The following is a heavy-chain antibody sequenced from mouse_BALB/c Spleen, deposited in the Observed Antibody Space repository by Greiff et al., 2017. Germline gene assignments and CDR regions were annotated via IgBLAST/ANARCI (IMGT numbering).Heavy chain of an antibody. Sequence: QVQLQQSGAELAKPGASVKMSFKASGYTFTSFWMHWVKQRPGQGLEWIGYINPSTGYTEYNQKFKDKATLTADKSSSTAYMQLSSLTSEDSAVYYCARRGTTVVAYYYAMDYWGQGTSVTVSS. CDR1: GYTFTSFW. D-gene: IGHD1-1*01. CDR3: ARRGTTVVAYYYAMDY. CDR2: INPSTGYT. J-gene: IGHJ4*01. V-gene: IGHV1-7*01.